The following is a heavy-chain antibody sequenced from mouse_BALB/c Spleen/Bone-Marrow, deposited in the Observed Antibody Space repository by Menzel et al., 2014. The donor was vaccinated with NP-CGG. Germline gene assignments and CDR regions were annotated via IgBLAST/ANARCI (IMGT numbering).Heavy chain of an antibody. Sequence: EGKLVESGPELVKPGASMKISCKASGYSFTDYTMNWVEQSHGKNLEWVGLINPYNGGTSYNQKFKGKATLTVDKSSSTAYMELLSLTSEDSAVYYCARWNDGYSLYYYAMDYWGQGTSVTVSS. J-gene: IGHJ4*01. CDR1: GYSFTDYT. D-gene: IGHD2-3*01. V-gene: IGHV1-18*01. CDR2: INPYNGGT. CDR3: ARWNDGYSLYYYAMDY.